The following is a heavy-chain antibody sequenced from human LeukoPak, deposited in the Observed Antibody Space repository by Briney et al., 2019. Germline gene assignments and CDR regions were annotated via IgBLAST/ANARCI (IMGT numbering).Heavy chain of an antibody. CDR3: ARGDRPREVPPRIRKKNAFDI. V-gene: IGHV4-34*01. CDR2: INHSGST. D-gene: IGHD2-2*01. CDR1: GGSISSYY. J-gene: IGHJ3*02. Sequence: SETLSLTCTVSGGSISSYYWSWIRQPPGKGLEWIGEINHSGSTNYSPSLKSRVTISVDTSKNQFSLKLSSVTAADTAVYYCARGDRPREVPPRIRKKNAFDIWGQGTMVTVSS.